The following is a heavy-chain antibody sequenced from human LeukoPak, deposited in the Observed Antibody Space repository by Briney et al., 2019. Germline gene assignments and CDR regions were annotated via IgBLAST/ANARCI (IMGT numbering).Heavy chain of an antibody. D-gene: IGHD6-13*01. CDR1: GGSISSYN. Sequence: SETLSLTCTVSGGSISSYNWSWIRQPPGKGLEWIGYIYYSGNTNYNPSLKSRVTMSVDTSKNQFSLKLSPVTAADTAVYYCATSSSWTLNWFDPWGQGTLVTVSS. J-gene: IGHJ5*02. CDR2: IYYSGNT. CDR3: ATSSSWTLNWFDP. V-gene: IGHV4-59*01.